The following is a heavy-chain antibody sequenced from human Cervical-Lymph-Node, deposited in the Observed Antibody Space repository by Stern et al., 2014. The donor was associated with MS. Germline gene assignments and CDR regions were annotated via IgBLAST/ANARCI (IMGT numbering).Heavy chain of an antibody. J-gene: IGHJ4*02. V-gene: IGHV3-73*01. Sequence: EVQLEESGGGLVQPGGSLKLSCAASGFTFSGSAMHWVRQTAGKGLEWVGRIRSKVNSYATTYAESVKGRFTISRDDSKNTAYLQLNSLKIADTAVYYCSPGNIPFHYWGQGALVTVTS. CDR2: IRSKVNSYAT. CDR1: GFTFSGSA. CDR3: SPGNIPFHY. D-gene: IGHD2/OR15-2a*01.